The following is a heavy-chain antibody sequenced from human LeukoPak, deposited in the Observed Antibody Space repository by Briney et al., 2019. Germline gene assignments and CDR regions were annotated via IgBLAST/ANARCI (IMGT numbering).Heavy chain of an antibody. CDR2: ISYDGSNK. D-gene: IGHD3-16*02. CDR1: GFTFSSYG. J-gene: IGHJ4*02. Sequence: GGSLRLSCAASGFTFSSYGMHWVRQAPGKGLEWVAVISYDGSNKYYADSVKGRFTISRDNSKNTLYLQMNSLRAEDTAVYYCATRGGALGELSWDYWGQGTLVTVSS. V-gene: IGHV3-30*03. CDR3: ATRGGALGELSWDY.